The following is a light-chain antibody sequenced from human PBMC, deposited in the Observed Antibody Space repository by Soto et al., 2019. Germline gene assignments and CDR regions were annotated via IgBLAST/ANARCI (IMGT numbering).Light chain of an antibody. V-gene: IGKV1-5*01. CDR3: QHYNSYSRT. J-gene: IGKJ1*01. Sequence: DIQMNQSPSTLSGSVGDRVTLTCRASQTISSWLAWYKQKPGKAPKXXSYGASTLQSGVPSRFRGSGSGTAFTLTISNLKPDDFATYYCQHYNSYSRTFGQGTKVDIK. CDR1: QTISSW. CDR2: GAS.